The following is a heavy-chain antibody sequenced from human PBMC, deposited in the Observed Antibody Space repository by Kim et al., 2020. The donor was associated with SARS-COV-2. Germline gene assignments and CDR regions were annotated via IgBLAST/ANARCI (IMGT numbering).Heavy chain of an antibody. J-gene: IGHJ4*02. CDR3: ARDPITIFGVVTDNFDY. Sequence: QGRVTMTTDTSTSTAYMELRSLRSDDTAVYYCARDPITIFGVVTDNFDYWGQGTLVTVSS. V-gene: IGHV1-18*01. D-gene: IGHD3-3*01.